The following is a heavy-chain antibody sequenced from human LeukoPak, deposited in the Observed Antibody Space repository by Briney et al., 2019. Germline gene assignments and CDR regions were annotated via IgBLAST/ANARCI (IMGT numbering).Heavy chain of an antibody. D-gene: IGHD3-16*01. Sequence: ETLSLTCTVSGGSISSSSYYWGWIRQPPGKGLEWIGCIYYSGSTYYNPSLKSRVTISVDTSKNQLSLKLSSVTAADTAVYYCAGGAFDIWGQGTMVTVSS. CDR2: IYYSGST. CDR1: GGSISSSSYY. V-gene: IGHV4-39*01. J-gene: IGHJ3*02. CDR3: AGGAFDI.